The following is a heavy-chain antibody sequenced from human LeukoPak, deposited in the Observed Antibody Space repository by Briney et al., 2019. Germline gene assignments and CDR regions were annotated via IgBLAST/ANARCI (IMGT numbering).Heavy chain of an antibody. Sequence: PSETLSLTCSVSGGSITSNSWSWIRQPAGKGLEWIGRINTSGSTNYNPSLKSRVTMSVDTSKNQFSLKLSSVTAADTAVYYCARRSWDDAFDIWGQGTMVTVSS. D-gene: IGHD6-13*01. CDR3: ARRSWDDAFDI. J-gene: IGHJ3*02. V-gene: IGHV4-4*07. CDR1: GGSITSNS. CDR2: INTSGST.